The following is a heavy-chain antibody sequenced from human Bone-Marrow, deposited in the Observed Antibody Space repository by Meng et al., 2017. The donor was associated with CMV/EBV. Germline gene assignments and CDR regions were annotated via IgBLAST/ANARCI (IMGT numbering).Heavy chain of an antibody. J-gene: IGHJ4*02. V-gene: IGHV1-46*01. Sequence: QVLLVQSGAEGKKPGASVKVSCKASGYTFTSYSIHWVRQAPGQGLEWMGIINPTGGSTSYAQKFQGRVTMAKDTSTSTVYMELSSLRSEDTAIYFCARGSSSAWYPFDYWGQGTLVTVSS. D-gene: IGHD6-19*01. CDR3: ARGSSSAWYPFDY. CDR2: INPTGGST. CDR1: GYTFTSYS.